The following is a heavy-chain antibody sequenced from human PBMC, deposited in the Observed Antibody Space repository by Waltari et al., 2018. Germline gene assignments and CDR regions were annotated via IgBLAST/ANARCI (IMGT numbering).Heavy chain of an antibody. V-gene: IGHV1-24*01. CDR1: GYTLTELS. Sequence: QVQLVQSGAEVKKHGASVKVSCQVSGYTLTELSMHWVRQAPGKGLEWMGVFDPEDGETIYAQKFQGRVTMTEDTSTDTAYMELSSLRSEDTAVYYCATAPPPSGSYYGWFDPWGQGTLVTVSS. D-gene: IGHD1-26*01. CDR3: ATAPPPSGSYYGWFDP. CDR2: FDPEDGET. J-gene: IGHJ5*02.